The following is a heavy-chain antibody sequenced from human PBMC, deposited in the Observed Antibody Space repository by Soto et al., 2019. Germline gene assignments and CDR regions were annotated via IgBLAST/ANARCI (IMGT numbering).Heavy chain of an antibody. CDR1: GGSISSSNW. CDR2: IYHSGST. V-gene: IGHV4-4*02. D-gene: IGHD3-16*01. J-gene: IGHJ4*02. Sequence: PSETLSLTCAVSGGSISSSNWWSWVRQPPGKGLEWIGEIYHSGSTNYNPSLKSRVTISVDTSKNQFSLKLNSVTAADTAVYYCARDSRLGFPDYWGQGTLVTVSS. CDR3: ARDSRLGFPDY.